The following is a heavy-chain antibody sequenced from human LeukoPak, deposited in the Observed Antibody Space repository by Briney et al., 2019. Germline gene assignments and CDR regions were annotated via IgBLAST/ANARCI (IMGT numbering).Heavy chain of an antibody. CDR1: GFTFSSYG. D-gene: IGHD3-16*01. V-gene: IGHV3-30*18. CDR2: ISYDGSNK. CDR3: AKDWGSSDWFDP. Sequence: GGSLRLSCAASGFTFSSYGMHWVRQASGKGLEWVAVISYDGSNKYYADSVKGRFTISRDNSKNTLYLQMNSLRAEDTAVYYCAKDWGSSDWFDPWGQGTLATVSS. J-gene: IGHJ5*02.